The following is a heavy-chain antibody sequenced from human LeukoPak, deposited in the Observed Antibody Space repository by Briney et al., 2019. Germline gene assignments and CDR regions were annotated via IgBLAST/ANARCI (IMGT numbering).Heavy chain of an antibody. Sequence: GESLKISCKGSGYSFTSYWNGWGRQMPGEGLEGRVIIYSGDSDNRYSQSFQGQVTISADKSISTAYLQWSSLKASDTAMYYCARRANDAFDLWGQGTMVTVSS. V-gene: IGHV5-51*06. CDR2: IYSGDSDN. CDR1: GYSFTSYW. J-gene: IGHJ3*01. CDR3: ARRANDAFDL.